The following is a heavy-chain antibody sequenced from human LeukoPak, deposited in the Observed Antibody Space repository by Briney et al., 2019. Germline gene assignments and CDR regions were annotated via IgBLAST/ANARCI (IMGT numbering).Heavy chain of an antibody. CDR1: GFIFSNYG. CDR3: VRSDWFDN. J-gene: IGHJ5*02. CDR2: VNSDGRIT. V-gene: IGHV3-74*03. Sequence: GVSLTLSCAASGFIFSNYGMHWVRQAPGKGLVWVSRVNSDGRITKYADSVKGRFTISRDNAKNTLYLQMNSLRAEDTAMYYCVRSDWFDNWGQGTLVTVSS.